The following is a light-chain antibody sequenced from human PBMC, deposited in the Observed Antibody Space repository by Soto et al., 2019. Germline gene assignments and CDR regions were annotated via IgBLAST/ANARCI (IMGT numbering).Light chain of an antibody. CDR3: QQYHNWPIT. Sequence: DIHMTQSPSTLSASVGDRVPITCLASQSISSWLAWYQQKPGKAPKLLIYKASSLESGVPSRFSGSGSGTEFTLTISSLQSEDFAVYYCQQYHNWPITFGQGTKVDIK. CDR2: KAS. CDR1: QSISSW. V-gene: IGKV1-5*03. J-gene: IGKJ1*01.